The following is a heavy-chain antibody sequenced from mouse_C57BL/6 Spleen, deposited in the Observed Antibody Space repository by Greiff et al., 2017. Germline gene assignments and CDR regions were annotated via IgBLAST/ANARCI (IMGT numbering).Heavy chain of an antibody. CDR1: GYSFTGYY. D-gene: IGHD1-1*01. J-gene: IGHJ2*01. V-gene: IGHV1-42*01. Sequence: VQLQQSGPELVKPGASVKISCKASGYSFTGYYLNWVKQSPEKSLERIGEINPSTGGTTYNQKFKAKATLTVDKSSSTAYMQLKSLTSEDSAVYYCARSPDYYVSSYYDYWGQGTTLTVAS. CDR3: ARSPDYYVSSYYDY. CDR2: INPSTGGT.